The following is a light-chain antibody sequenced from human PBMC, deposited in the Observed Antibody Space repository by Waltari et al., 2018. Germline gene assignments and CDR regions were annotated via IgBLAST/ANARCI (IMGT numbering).Light chain of an antibody. J-gene: IGKJ2*01. Sequence: EIVLTQSPATLSLSPGERATLSCGASESVDTYLAWYQHRPGQAPRLLIYDASQRASGIPSRFTGGGSGTDFTLTISSLQPEDFAVYFCQQYYFIPYTFGQGTKLEIK. V-gene: IGKV3-11*01. CDR2: DAS. CDR1: ESVDTY. CDR3: QQYYFIPYT.